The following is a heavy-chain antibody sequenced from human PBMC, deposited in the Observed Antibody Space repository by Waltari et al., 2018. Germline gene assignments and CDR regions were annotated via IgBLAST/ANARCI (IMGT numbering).Heavy chain of an antibody. Sequence: EVQLVESGGGLIQPGGSLRLSCAASGFTFSTYWMHWVRKGPGKGLVGCSPSDTHGIRTDYAESVKGRFTLSRHNAKSTLYLQMNSLRVEDTALYYCARDLGGSGSDWGQGTLVTVSS. D-gene: IGHD1-26*01. CDR3: ARDLGGSGSD. CDR2: SDTHGIRT. CDR1: GFTFSTYW. V-gene: IGHV3-74*01. J-gene: IGHJ4*02.